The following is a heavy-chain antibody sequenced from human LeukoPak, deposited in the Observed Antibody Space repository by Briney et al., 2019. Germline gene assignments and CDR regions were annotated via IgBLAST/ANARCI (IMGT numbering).Heavy chain of an antibody. V-gene: IGHV5-51*01. J-gene: IGHJ4*02. CDR1: GYSFTSYW. CDR2: IYPGDSDT. CDR3: ARLGGLLWFGELLSDFGY. D-gene: IGHD3-10*01. Sequence: GESLKISCKGSGYSFTSYWIGWVRQMPGKGLEWMGIIYPGDSDTRYSPSFQGQVTISADKSISTAYLQWSSLKASDTAMYYCARLGGLLWFGELLSDFGYWGQGTLVTVSS.